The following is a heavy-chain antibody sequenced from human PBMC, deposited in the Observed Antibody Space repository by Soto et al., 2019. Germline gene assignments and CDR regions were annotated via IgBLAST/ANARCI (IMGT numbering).Heavy chain of an antibody. J-gene: IGHJ4*03. D-gene: IGHD2-8*01. Sequence: ASVKVSCKVSGYTLTELSMHCVRQAPGKGLEWMGGFDPEDGETIYAQKFQGRVTMTEDTSTDTAYMELSSLRSEDTAVYYCATDLVPRYCTNGVCPEFYDYWGQGTTVTVSS. V-gene: IGHV1-24*01. CDR1: GYTLTELS. CDR2: FDPEDGET. CDR3: ATDLVPRYCTNGVCPEFYDY.